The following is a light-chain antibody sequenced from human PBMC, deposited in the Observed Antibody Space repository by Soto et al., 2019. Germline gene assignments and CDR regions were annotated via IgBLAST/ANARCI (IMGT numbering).Light chain of an antibody. CDR2: NNN. Sequence: QSVLTQPPSASGTPGKRVTISCSGSRSNIGTNTVSWYQHLPGTAPKLLIYNNNQRPSGVPDLFSGSKSGTSASLAISGLQSEDEADYYCAAWDDSLSGHFVFGTGTKVTVL. J-gene: IGLJ1*01. V-gene: IGLV1-44*01. CDR3: AAWDDSLSGHFV. CDR1: RSNIGTNT.